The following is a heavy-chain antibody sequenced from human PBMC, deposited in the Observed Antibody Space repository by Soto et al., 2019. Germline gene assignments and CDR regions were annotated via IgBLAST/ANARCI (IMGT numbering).Heavy chain of an antibody. CDR3: AKDLRADFYVSGTYYND. Sequence: GGSLRLSCAASGFTFNTYAMSWVRQAPGKGLEWVSVISGSGGTTYYADSMKGRFTISRDNSNNTLYLQMNSLRAEDTAVYYCAKDLRADFYVSGTYYNDWGQGIQVTVSS. CDR1: GFTFNTYA. D-gene: IGHD3-10*01. J-gene: IGHJ4*02. CDR2: ISGSGGTT. V-gene: IGHV3-23*01.